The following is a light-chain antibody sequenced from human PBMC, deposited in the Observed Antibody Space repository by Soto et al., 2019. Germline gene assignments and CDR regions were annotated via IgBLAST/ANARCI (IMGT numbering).Light chain of an antibody. V-gene: IGKV3D-15*01. CDR1: QSVSIL. CDR2: GAS. J-gene: IGKJ5*01. Sequence: EIVLTQSPATLSVSPGERATLSCRASQSVSILLAWYQQKPGQAPRLLIYGASNRATGIPARFSGSGSGTEFILTISSVESEDFAIYYCQQHNDWPTFGQGTRLEIK. CDR3: QQHNDWPT.